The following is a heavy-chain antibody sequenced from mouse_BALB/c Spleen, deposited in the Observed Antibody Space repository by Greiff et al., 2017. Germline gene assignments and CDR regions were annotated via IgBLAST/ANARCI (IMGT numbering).Heavy chain of an antibody. CDR3: ARDRDYDSFAY. V-gene: IGHV7-3*02. Sequence: DVKLVESGGGLVQPGGSLRLSCATSGFTFTDYYMSWVRQPPGKALEWLGFIRNKANGSTTEYSASVKGRFTISRDNSQSILDLQMNTLRAEDSATYYCARDRDYDSFAYWGQGTLVTVSA. D-gene: IGHD2-4*01. CDR2: IRNKANGSTT. CDR1: GFTFTDYY. J-gene: IGHJ3*01.